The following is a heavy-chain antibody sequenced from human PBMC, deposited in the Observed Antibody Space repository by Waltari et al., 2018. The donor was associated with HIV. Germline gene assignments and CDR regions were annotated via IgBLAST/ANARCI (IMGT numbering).Heavy chain of an antibody. D-gene: IGHD3-16*02. J-gene: IGHJ5*02. CDR2: IRIRVINYAS. V-gene: IGHV3-73*01. CDR3: SCLSCFRLGDSSLFGS. Sequence: QLVESGGCVVHPGGSLTLSCAASGLTFSASAIHWVRLAPGKGLELVSLIRIRVINYASTSSSSACVRFIISRYYSNYKSFLHLTSLTVDVTVLYYCSCLSCFRLGDSSLFGSWGQGTLVSV. CDR1: GLTFSASA.